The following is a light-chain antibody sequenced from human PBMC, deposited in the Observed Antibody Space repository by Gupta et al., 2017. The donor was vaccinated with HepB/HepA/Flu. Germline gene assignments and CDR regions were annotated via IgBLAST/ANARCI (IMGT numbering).Light chain of an antibody. CDR2: KSS. V-gene: IGKV1-5*03. CDR1: QSISNW. Sequence: DIQMTQSPSTLSASVGDRVTITCRASQSISNWLAWYQQKPGQAPKLRIQKSSSLESGVPSRVSGSGSGTEFTLTISSLQPDDFATYYGQKENSNSEKFGQGTKVEIK. CDR3: QKENSNSEK. J-gene: IGKJ1*01.